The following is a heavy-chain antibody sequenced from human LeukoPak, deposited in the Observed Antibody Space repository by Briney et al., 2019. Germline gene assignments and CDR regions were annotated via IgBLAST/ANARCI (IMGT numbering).Heavy chain of an antibody. D-gene: IGHD3-3*01. CDR3: ARERSGSEIFARSFDI. Sequence: KPSETLSLTCAVSGASISSSNWLSWVRQPPGKGLEWIGEIYHSGSTNYNPSLKSRIIISVDKSKNLFSLKLSSVTAADTAVYYCARERSGSEIFARSFDIWGQGTMVTVSS. CDR1: GASISSSNW. CDR2: IYHSGST. J-gene: IGHJ3*02. V-gene: IGHV4-4*02.